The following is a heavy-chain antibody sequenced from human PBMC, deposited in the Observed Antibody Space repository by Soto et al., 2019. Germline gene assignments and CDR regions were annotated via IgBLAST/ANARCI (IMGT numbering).Heavy chain of an antibody. CDR2: IYDSGST. CDR1: GGSISSGGYS. J-gene: IGHJ5*02. V-gene: IGHV4-30-2*01. Sequence: PSETLSLTCAVSGGSISSGGYSWSWIRQPPGKGLEWIGYIYDSGSTYYNPSLKSRLTISIDRSKNQFSLKLRSVTAADTAVYYCARDLWEGYDYIWENYRTRGFDPWGQGTLVTVSS. D-gene: IGHD3-16*02. CDR3: ARDLWEGYDYIWENYRTRGFDP.